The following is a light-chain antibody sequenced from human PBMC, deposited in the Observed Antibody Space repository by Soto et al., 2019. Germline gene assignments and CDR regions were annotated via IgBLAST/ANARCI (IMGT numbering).Light chain of an antibody. CDR1: SSDVGDYTY. V-gene: IGLV2-14*01. CDR3: SSYTSSSTFV. CDR2: EVS. J-gene: IGLJ1*01. Sequence: QYALTQPASVSGSPGQSIAISCTGTSSDVGDYTYVSWYQQHPGKAPKLMIYEVSNRPSGVSNRFSGSKSGNTASLTISGLQAEDEGDYYCSSYTSSSTFVFGTGTKVTVL.